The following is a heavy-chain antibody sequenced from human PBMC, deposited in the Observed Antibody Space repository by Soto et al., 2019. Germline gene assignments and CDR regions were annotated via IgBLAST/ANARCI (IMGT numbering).Heavy chain of an antibody. CDR2: IWYDGSNK. D-gene: IGHD3-10*01. Sequence: QVQLVESGGGVVQPGRSLRLSCAASGFTFSSYGMHWVRQAPGKGLEWVAVIWYDGSNKYYADSVKGRFTISRDNSKNTLHLQMNSLRAEDTAVYYCASSRMVRGVIPPDYWGQGTLVTVSS. V-gene: IGHV3-33*01. CDR3: ASSRMVRGVIPPDY. J-gene: IGHJ4*02. CDR1: GFTFSSYG.